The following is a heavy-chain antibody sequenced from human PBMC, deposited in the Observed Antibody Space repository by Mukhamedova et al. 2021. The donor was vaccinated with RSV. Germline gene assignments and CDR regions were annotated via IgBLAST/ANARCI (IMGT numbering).Heavy chain of an antibody. CDR3: ARGGVIDYYGSGMTDAFDI. D-gene: IGHD3-10*01. J-gene: IGHJ3*02. CDR2: VNAGNGNT. CDR1: A. Sequence: AMHWVRQAPGQRLEWMGWVNAGNGNTKYSQKFQGRVTITRDTSASTAYMELSSLRSEDTAVYYCARGGVIDYYGSGMTDAFDIWG. V-gene: IGHV1-3*01.